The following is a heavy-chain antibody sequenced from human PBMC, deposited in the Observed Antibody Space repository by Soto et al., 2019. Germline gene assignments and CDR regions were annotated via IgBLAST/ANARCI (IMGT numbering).Heavy chain of an antibody. J-gene: IGHJ3*02. Sequence: ESGPTLVNPTQTLTLTCTFSGFSLSTSGMCVSWIRQPPGKALEWLTRIDWDDDKYYSTSLKTRLTISKDTSKNQVVLTMTNMDPVDTATYYCARTTTTVTTDAFDIWGQGTMVTVSS. CDR3: ARTTTTVTTDAFDI. CDR1: GFSLSTSGMC. D-gene: IGHD4-17*01. CDR2: IDWDDDK. V-gene: IGHV2-70*11.